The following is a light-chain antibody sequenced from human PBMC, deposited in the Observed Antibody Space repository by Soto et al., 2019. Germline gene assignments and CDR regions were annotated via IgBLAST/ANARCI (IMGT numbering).Light chain of an antibody. Sequence: EIVLTQSPGTLSLSPGERATLSCRASQSVSSSYLACYQQKPGQAPRLLIYGASSRATGIPDRFSGSGSGTGFTLTISRLEPEDFSVYFCQQYGSSPPFTFGQGTKVEIK. J-gene: IGKJ2*01. CDR3: QQYGSSPPFT. V-gene: IGKV3-20*01. CDR2: GAS. CDR1: QSVSSSY.